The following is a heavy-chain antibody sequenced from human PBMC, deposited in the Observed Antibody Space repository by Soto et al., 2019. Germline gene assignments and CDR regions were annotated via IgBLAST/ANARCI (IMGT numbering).Heavy chain of an antibody. CDR1: GFSLSTNGLG. Sequence: QITLKESGPTLVKPTQTLTLTCSFSGFSLSTNGLGVGWVRQPPGKALEWLGLIYWNDDRLYSPSLKTRLTLTRDTSKTRVVLTMTNMDPVDTATYYCVLRRGFGENPSWGQGTLVTVSS. CDR2: IYWNDDR. D-gene: IGHD3-10*01. V-gene: IGHV2-5*01. J-gene: IGHJ4*02. CDR3: VLRRGFGENPS.